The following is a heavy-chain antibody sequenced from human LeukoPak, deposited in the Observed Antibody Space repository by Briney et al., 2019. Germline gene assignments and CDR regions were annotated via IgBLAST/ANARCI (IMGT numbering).Heavy chain of an antibody. D-gene: IGHD5-24*01. Sequence: GGSLRLSCAASGFTFSNYDVHWVRQAPGKGLEWVAVIWYDRSNKYYVDSVKGRFTISRDISKNTLYLQMNSLSAEDTAVYYCARHGYNYGFDYWGQGTLVTVSS. J-gene: IGHJ4*02. CDR1: GFTFSNYD. V-gene: IGHV3-33*01. CDR2: IWYDRSNK. CDR3: ARHGYNYGFDY.